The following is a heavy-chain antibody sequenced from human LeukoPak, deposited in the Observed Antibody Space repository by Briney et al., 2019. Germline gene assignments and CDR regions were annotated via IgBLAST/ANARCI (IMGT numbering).Heavy chain of an antibody. CDR1: GFTFSSYS. Sequence: GGSLRLSCAASGFTFSSYSMNWVRQAPGKGLEWVSYISSSGSTIYYADSVRGRFTISRDNAKNSLYLQMNSLRVEDTAVYYCARDGETRYCSSTSCPIDYWGQGTLVTVSS. J-gene: IGHJ4*02. D-gene: IGHD2-2*01. V-gene: IGHV3-48*04. CDR3: ARDGETRYCSSTSCPIDY. CDR2: ISSSGSTI.